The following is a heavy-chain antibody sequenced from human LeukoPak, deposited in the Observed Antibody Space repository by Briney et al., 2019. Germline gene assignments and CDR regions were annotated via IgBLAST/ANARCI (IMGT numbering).Heavy chain of an antibody. V-gene: IGHV4-30-4*01. J-gene: IGHJ4*02. Sequence: SETLSLTCAVSGGSISSGDYYWSWIRQPPGKGLEWIGYIYYSGSTYYNPSLKSRVTISVDTSKNQFSLKLSSVTAADTAVYYCARDLLNEGNHLDYWGQGTLVTVSS. D-gene: IGHD4-23*01. CDR2: IYYSGST. CDR3: ARDLLNEGNHLDY. CDR1: GGSISSGDYY.